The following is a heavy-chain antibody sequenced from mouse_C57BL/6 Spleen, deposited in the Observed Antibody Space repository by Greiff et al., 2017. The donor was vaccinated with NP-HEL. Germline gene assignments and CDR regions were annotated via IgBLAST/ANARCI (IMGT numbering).Heavy chain of an antibody. Sequence: EVKLMESGPGLVKPSQSLSLTCSVTGYSITSGYYWNWIRQFPGNKLEWMGYISYDGSNNYNPSLKNRISITRDTSKNQFFLKLNSVTTEDTATYYCARDLDSSGPWFAYWGQGTLVTVSA. J-gene: IGHJ3*01. D-gene: IGHD3-2*02. CDR1: GYSITSGYY. CDR3: ARDLDSSGPWFAY. CDR2: ISYDGSN. V-gene: IGHV3-6*01.